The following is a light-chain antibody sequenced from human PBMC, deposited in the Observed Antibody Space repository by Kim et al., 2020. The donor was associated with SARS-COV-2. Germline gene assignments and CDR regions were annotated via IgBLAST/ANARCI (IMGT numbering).Light chain of an antibody. CDR1: SSDVGGYKY. Sequence: GQSVTISCTGTSSDVGGYKYVSWYQQHPGKAPQLMIYDVNKRPSGVPDRFSGSKSGNTASLTISGLQAEDEADYHCCSYAGSYTWVFGGGTQLTVL. CDR2: DVN. J-gene: IGLJ3*02. CDR3: CSYAGSYTWV. V-gene: IGLV2-11*03.